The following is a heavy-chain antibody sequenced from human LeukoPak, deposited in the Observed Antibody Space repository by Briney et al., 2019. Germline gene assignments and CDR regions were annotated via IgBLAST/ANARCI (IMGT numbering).Heavy chain of an antibody. CDR1: GFTFSTYL. V-gene: IGHV3-64D*06. J-gene: IGHJ4*02. CDR3: VRGTGY. CDR2: ISSNGDNT. Sequence: GGSLRLSCSVSGFTFSTYLMHWVRQASGKGLEYVSAISSNGDNTYYADSVKGRFTISRDNSKNTLYLQMSSLRADDTAVYYCVRGTGYWGQGTLVTVSS.